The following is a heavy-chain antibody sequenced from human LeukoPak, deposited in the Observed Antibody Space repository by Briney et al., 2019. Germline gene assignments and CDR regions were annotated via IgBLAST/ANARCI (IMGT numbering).Heavy chain of an antibody. CDR2: ISDSGGST. J-gene: IGHJ6*03. D-gene: IGHD4-17*01. CDR1: GFTFSNYG. V-gene: IGHV3-23*01. Sequence: PGGTLRLSCAASGFTFSNYGMSWVRQAPGKGLEWVSGISDSGGSTYYADSVKGRFTISRDNSKNTLYLQMNSLRAEDTAVHYCARDRGYGALHMGYMDVWGKGTTVTISS. CDR3: ARDRGYGALHMGYMDV.